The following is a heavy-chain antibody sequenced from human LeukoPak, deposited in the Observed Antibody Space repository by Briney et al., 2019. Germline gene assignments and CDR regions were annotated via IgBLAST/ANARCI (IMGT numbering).Heavy chain of an antibody. Sequence: GGSLRLSCAASGFTFSSYAMSWVRQAPGKGLEWVSAISGSGGSTYYADSVKGRFTISRDNSKNTLYLQMNSLRAEDTAVYYCAKDGRITIFGVGFWDIWGQGTMVTVPS. CDR2: ISGSGGST. V-gene: IGHV3-23*01. CDR3: AKDGRITIFGVGFWDI. J-gene: IGHJ3*02. D-gene: IGHD3-3*01. CDR1: GFTFSSYA.